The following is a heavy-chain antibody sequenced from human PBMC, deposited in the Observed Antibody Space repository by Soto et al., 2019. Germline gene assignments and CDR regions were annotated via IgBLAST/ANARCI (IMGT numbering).Heavy chain of an antibody. CDR2: INAGNGNT. CDR3: ARVRDTVYYFDY. CDR1: GYTFTSYA. Sequence: ASVKVSCKASGYTFTSYAMHWVRQAPGQRLEWMGWINAGNGNTKYSQKFQGRVTITRDTSTSTAYMELRSLRSEDTAVYYCARVRDTVYYFDYWGQGTLVTVSS. V-gene: IGHV1-3*01. J-gene: IGHJ4*02. D-gene: IGHD4-17*01.